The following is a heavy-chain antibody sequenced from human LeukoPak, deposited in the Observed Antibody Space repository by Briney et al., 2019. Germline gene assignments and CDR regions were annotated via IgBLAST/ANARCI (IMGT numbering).Heavy chain of an antibody. V-gene: IGHV4-4*07. CDR1: GGSISSYY. CDR2: IYTSGST. CDR3: ARHIWSGYFDWHHAFDI. J-gene: IGHJ3*02. Sequence: SETLSLTCTVSGGSISSYYWSWIRQPAGKGLEWIGRIYTSGSTNYNPSLKSRVTMSVDTSKNQFSLKLSSVTAADTAVYYCARHIWSGYFDWHHAFDIWGQGTMVTVSS. D-gene: IGHD3-9*01.